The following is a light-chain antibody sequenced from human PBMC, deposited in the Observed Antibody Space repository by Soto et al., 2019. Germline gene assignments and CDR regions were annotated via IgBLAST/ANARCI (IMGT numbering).Light chain of an antibody. CDR3: QQYGSSHT. V-gene: IGKV3-20*01. CDR2: GAS. CDR1: QSVSSSY. Sequence: IVLTQSPGTLSLSPGERSTLSCMASQSVSSSYLAWYQQKPGQAPRLLIYGASSRATGIPDRFSGSGAGAYFNLTISRLEPADFGVYYCQQYGSSHTFGQGTRLDIK. J-gene: IGKJ5*01.